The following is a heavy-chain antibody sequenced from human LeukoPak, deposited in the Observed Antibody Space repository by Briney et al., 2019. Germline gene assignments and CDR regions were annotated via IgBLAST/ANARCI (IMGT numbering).Heavy chain of an antibody. CDR1: GGSISSYY. CDR2: IYYSGST. V-gene: IGHV4-59*12. CDR3: ASPTMVTAIPS. J-gene: IGHJ4*02. D-gene: IGHD2-21*02. Sequence: SETLSLTCTVSGGSISSYYWSWIRQPPGKGLEWIGYIYYSGSTNYNPSLKSRVTISVNTSKNQFSLKLSSVTAADTAVYYCASPTMVTAIPSWGQGTLVTVSS.